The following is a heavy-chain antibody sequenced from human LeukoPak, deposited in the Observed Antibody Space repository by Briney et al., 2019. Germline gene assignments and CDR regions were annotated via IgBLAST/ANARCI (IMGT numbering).Heavy chain of an antibody. V-gene: IGHV4-59*01. Sequence: SETLSLTRTVSGGSISSYYWSWIRQPPGKGLEWIGYIYYSGSTNYNPSLKSRVTTSVDTSKNQFSLKLTSVTAADTAVYYCARGAVTGYLNAPLDYWGQGTLVTFSS. J-gene: IGHJ4*02. CDR1: GGSISSYY. D-gene: IGHD6-13*01. CDR2: IYYSGST. CDR3: ARGAVTGYLNAPLDY.